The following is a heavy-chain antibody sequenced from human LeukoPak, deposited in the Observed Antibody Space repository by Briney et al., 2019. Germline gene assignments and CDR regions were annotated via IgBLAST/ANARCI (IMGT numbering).Heavy chain of an antibody. Sequence: GGSLRLSCAASGFTFSNYAMSWVRQAPGKGLEWVSTISGSGSSTYYADSVKGRFTISRDNSRNTLYLQMNSLRAKDTAVYYCARVGEYHYGTSGFAAYFDYWGQGTLVTVSS. J-gene: IGHJ4*02. CDR3: ARVGEYHYGTSGFAAYFDY. V-gene: IGHV3-23*01. D-gene: IGHD3-22*01. CDR2: ISGSGSST. CDR1: GFTFSNYA.